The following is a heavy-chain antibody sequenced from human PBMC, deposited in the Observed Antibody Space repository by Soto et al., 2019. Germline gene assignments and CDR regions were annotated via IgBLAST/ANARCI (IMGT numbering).Heavy chain of an antibody. CDR1: GFTFRSYA. J-gene: IGHJ3*02. CDR2: ISDDGRNK. CDR3: ARDAIAAAGNPERYAFDI. D-gene: IGHD6-13*01. V-gene: IGHV3-30*04. Sequence: PGGSRRRSWAASGFTFRSYAMHWVGQAPGLGLEWVGVISDDGRNKYYADSVKGRFTFSGDSSKNTRYLQMNSLSAEDTAVYYCARDAIAAAGNPERYAFDIWAQGTLVTVS.